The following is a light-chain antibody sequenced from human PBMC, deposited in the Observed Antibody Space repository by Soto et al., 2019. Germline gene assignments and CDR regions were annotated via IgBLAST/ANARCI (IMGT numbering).Light chain of an antibody. CDR3: QQYDPFPFT. V-gene: IGKV1-5*01. J-gene: IGKJ4*01. CDR1: QTINKW. CDR2: HAS. Sequence: DIQMTQSPSILSASIGDRVTITCRASQTINKWLAWYQHKPGEAPKLLMYHASFLEGWVPSTFSGSGSGPEFTLTISSLQPDDFATYFCQQYDPFPFTFGGGTTVEL.